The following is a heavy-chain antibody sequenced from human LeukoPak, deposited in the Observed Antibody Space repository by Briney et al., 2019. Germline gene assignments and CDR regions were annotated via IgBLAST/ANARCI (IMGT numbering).Heavy chain of an antibody. V-gene: IGHV3-72*01. D-gene: IGHD1/OR15-1a*01. J-gene: IGHJ6*02. Sequence: GGPLRLSFEAPGFRLSDPYIAGGPRAPGKGLEWVDRSRNKASSYTTEYAASVEGRFTISRDVSESPLYLQMNSLRTEDTAVYYCGRIAINANNGMDVWGQGTTVTVSS. CDR1: GFRLSDPY. CDR2: SRNKASSYTT. CDR3: GRIAINANNGMDV.